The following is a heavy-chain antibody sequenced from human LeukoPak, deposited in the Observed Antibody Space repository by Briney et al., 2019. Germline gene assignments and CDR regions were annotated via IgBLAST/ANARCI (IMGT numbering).Heavy chain of an antibody. Sequence: GASVKVSCKASGGTFSSYGISWVRQAPGQGLEWMGGIIPIFGTANYAQKFQGRVTITADKSTSTAYMELSSLRSEDTAVYYCARGGVARGYCGGDCYSQIDYWGQGTLVTVSS. J-gene: IGHJ4*02. CDR2: IIPIFGTA. V-gene: IGHV1-69*06. D-gene: IGHD2-21*02. CDR1: GGTFSSYG. CDR3: ARGGVARGYCGGDCYSQIDY.